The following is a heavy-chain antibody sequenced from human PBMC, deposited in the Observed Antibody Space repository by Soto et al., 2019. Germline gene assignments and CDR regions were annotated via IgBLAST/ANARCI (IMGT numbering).Heavy chain of an antibody. J-gene: IGHJ4*02. CDR3: AKDQSYRSGYLDY. Sequence: TGGSLRLSCAASGFTFSSYAMSWVHQAPGKGLEWVSAISGSGGSTYYADSVKGRFTISRDNSKNTLYLQTNSLRAEDTAVYYCAKDQSYRSGYLDYWGQGTLVTVSS. CDR2: ISGSGGST. D-gene: IGHD3-22*01. CDR1: GFTFSSYA. V-gene: IGHV3-23*01.